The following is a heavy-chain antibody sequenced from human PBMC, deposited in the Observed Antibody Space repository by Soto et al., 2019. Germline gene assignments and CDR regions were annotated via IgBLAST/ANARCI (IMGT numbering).Heavy chain of an antibody. CDR2: SNAGNGST. CDR1: GYTCTSYA. Sequence: GASVKVSCKASGYTCTSYAMHCVLQSPLQSLEWMGCSNAGNGSTKYSQKFQGRVTITRDTSASTADMELSSLRSEDTAVYYCARDGVTIFGVVTSVDWFDPWGQGTLVTVSS. J-gene: IGHJ5*02. V-gene: IGHV1-3*01. D-gene: IGHD3-3*01. CDR3: ARDGVTIFGVVTSVDWFDP.